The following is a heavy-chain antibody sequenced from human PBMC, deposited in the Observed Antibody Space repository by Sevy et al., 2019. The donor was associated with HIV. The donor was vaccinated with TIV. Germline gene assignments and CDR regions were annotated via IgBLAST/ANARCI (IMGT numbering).Heavy chain of an antibody. CDR1: GITLSDAW. Sequence: GGSLRLSCAASGITLSDAWVIWVRQAPGKGLEWVGHINRRTDGATTDYAATVKGRFTVSRDDSKDMVFLHMDSLKIEYTGVYFCATMGQNPKDHYYIYAVDVWGQGTTVTVS. V-gene: IGHV3-15*01. CDR2: INRRTDGATT. CDR3: ATMGQNPKDHYYIYAVDV. D-gene: IGHD1-26*01. J-gene: IGHJ6*02.